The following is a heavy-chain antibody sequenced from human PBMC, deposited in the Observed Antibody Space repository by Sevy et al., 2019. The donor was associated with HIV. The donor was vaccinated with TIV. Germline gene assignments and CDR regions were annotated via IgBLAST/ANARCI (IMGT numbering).Heavy chain of an antibody. CDR1: GFTFSNYN. D-gene: IGHD5-12*01. CDR2: IISSSNTI. CDR3: AREGGYSDQGMDV. J-gene: IGHJ6*02. V-gene: IGHV3-48*01. Sequence: GGSLRLSCAASGFTFSNYNMNWVRQAPGKGLEWASYIISSSNTIYYADPLKGRFTISRDNDKNSLYLEMNSLRAEDTAVYYCAREGGYSDQGMDVWGLGTTVTVSS.